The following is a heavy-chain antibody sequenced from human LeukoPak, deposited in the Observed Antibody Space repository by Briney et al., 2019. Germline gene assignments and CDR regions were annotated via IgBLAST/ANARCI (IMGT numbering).Heavy chain of an antibody. CDR2: IWYDGSNK. J-gene: IGHJ6*02. CDR3: AGTTGYYYGMDV. Sequence: PPGGSLRLSCAASGFTFSSYGMHWVRQAPGKGLEGVAVIWYDGSNKYYADSVKGRFTISRDNSKNTLYLQMNSLRAEDTAVYYCAGTTGYYYGMDVWGQGTTVTVSS. D-gene: IGHD4-17*01. CDR1: GFTFSSYG. V-gene: IGHV3-33*01.